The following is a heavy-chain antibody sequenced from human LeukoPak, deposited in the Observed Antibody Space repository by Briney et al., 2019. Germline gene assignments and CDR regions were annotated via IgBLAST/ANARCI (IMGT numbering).Heavy chain of an antibody. J-gene: IGHJ4*02. CDR1: GGSISSSNW. CDR3: ARGRDSSGWYYFDY. Sequence: PSETLSLTCAVSGGSISSSNWWSWARPPPGKGLEGIGEIYHSGSTNYNPSLKSRVTISVDKSKNQFSLKLSSETAADTAVYYCARGRDSSGWYYFDYWGQGTLVTVSS. V-gene: IGHV4-4*02. D-gene: IGHD6-19*01. CDR2: IYHSGST.